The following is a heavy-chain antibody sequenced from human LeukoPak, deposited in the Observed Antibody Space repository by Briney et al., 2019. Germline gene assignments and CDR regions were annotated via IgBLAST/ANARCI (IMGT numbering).Heavy chain of an antibody. CDR1: GYTFTNYG. Sequence: ASVKVSCKASGYTFTNYGITWVRQAPGQGLEWMGWISAYNGNTNYGQKFQDRVIMTTDTSATTAYMELRSLKSDDTAVYYCAREPTAMVSPNWFDPWGQGTLVTVSS. V-gene: IGHV1-18*01. CDR3: AREPTAMVSPNWFDP. J-gene: IGHJ5*02. CDR2: ISAYNGNT. D-gene: IGHD2-2*01.